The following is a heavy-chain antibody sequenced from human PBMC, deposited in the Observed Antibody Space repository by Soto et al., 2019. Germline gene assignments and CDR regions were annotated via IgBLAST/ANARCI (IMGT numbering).Heavy chain of an antibody. J-gene: IGHJ4*02. CDR1: GFTFSSYG. V-gene: IGHV3-30*18. Sequence: GGSLRLSCAASGFTFSSYGMHWVRQAPGKGLEWVAVISYDGSNKYYADSVKGRFTISRDNSKNTLYLQMNSLRAEDTAVYYCAKTPPEYSGYDDYFDYWGQGTLVTVSS. CDR3: AKTPPEYSGYDDYFDY. D-gene: IGHD5-12*01. CDR2: ISYDGSNK.